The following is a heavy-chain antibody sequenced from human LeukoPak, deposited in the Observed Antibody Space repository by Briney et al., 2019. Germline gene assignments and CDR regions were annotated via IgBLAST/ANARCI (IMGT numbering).Heavy chain of an antibody. J-gene: IGHJ3*02. V-gene: IGHV1-24*01. CDR1: GYTLTELS. Sequence: ASVKVSCKVSGYTLTELSMHWVRQAPGKGLEWMGGFDPEDGETIYAQKFQGRVTMTEDTSTDTAYMELGSLRSEDTAVYYCATDRAIVVAWGFDIWGQGTMVTVSS. CDR2: FDPEDGET. D-gene: IGHD3-22*01. CDR3: ATDRAIVVAWGFDI.